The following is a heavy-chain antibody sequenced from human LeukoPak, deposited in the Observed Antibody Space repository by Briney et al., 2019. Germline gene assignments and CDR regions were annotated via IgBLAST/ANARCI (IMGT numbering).Heavy chain of an antibody. J-gene: IGHJ2*01. CDR1: GGSFSGYY. CDR3: ARARGSYPPRYWYFDL. D-gene: IGHD1-26*01. CDR2: INHSGST. V-gene: IGHV4-34*01. Sequence: SETLSLTCAVYGGSFSGYYWSWIRQPPGKGLEWIGEINHSGSTNYNPSFKSRVTISVDTSKNQFSLKLSSVTAADTAVYYCARARGSYPPRYWYFDLWGRGTLVTVSS.